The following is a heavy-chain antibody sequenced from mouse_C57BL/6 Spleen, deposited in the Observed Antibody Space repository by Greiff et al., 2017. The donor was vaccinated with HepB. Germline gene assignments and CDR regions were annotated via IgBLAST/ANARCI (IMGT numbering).Heavy chain of an antibody. CDR3: ARIPSVVATPFDY. J-gene: IGHJ2*01. CDR1: GYTFTSYW. D-gene: IGHD1-1*01. CDR2: IDPSDSYT. Sequence: VQLQQPGAELVRPGPSVKLSCKASGYTFTSYWMHWVKQRPGQGLEWIGVIDPSDSYTNYNQKFKGKATLTVDTSSSTAYMQLSSLTSEDSAVYYCARIPSVVATPFDYWGQGTTLTVSS. V-gene: IGHV1-59*01.